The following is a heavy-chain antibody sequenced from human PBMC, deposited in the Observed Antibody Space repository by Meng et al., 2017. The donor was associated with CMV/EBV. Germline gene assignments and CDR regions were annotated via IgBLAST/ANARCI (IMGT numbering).Heavy chain of an antibody. CDR1: GFTFSSYN. J-gene: IGHJ5*02. Sequence: GESLKISCAASGFTFSSYNMNWVRQAPGKGLEWVSTISSSSSYIYYADSVKGRFTISRDNAKNTLYLQMDSLGAEDTAVYYCARSDIVPAATWGQGTLVTVSS. V-gene: IGHV3-21*01. CDR2: ISSSSSYI. CDR3: ARSDIVPAAT. D-gene: IGHD2-2*01.